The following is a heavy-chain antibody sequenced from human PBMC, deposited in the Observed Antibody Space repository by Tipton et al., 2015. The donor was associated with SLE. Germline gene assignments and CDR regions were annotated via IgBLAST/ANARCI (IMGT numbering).Heavy chain of an antibody. D-gene: IGHD5-24*01. V-gene: IGHV1-18*01. J-gene: IGHJ2*01. CDR1: GYSFTTYG. Sequence: QLVQSGAEVKKPGASVKVSCKASGYSFTTYGIGWVRQAAGQGLEWMGSISVFNGKTDYAEKVQGRVTVTTEISTNTAYMELRSLRSDDTAVYYCARGHGYYWYFDLWGRGTRITVSS. CDR3: ARGHGYYWYFDL. CDR2: ISVFNGKT.